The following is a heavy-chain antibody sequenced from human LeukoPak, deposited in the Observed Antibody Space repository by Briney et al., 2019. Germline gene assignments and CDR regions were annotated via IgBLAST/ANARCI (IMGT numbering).Heavy chain of an antibody. CDR2: INPNSGGT. V-gene: IGHV1-2*02. CDR1: GYTFTGYY. Sequence: ASVKVSCKASGYTFTGYYMHWVRQAPGQGLEWMGWINPNSGGTNYAQKFQGRATMTRDTSISTAYMELSRLRSDDTAVYYCASHYGEGYYYYYMDVWGKGTTVTVSS. CDR3: ASHYGEGYYYYYMDV. D-gene: IGHD4-17*01. J-gene: IGHJ6*03.